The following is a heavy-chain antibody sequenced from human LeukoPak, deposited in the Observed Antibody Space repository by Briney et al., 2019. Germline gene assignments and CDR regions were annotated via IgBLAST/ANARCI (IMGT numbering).Heavy chain of an antibody. CDR3: ARLRLSGGSFSVGWFDP. Sequence: SETLSLTCSVSGAFIGSGGYYWSWIRQHPGKGLEWIGYIYYNKNTYYNPSLKSRVTISLDTSKNQFSLKLSSVTAADTAVYFCARLRLSGGSFSVGWFDPWGQGIQVTVSS. D-gene: IGHD1-26*01. CDR2: IYYNKNT. CDR1: GAFIGSGGYY. J-gene: IGHJ5*02. V-gene: IGHV4-31*03.